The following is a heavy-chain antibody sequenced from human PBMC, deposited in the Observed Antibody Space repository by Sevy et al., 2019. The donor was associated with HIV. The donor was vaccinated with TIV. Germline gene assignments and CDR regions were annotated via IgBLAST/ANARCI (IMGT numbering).Heavy chain of an antibody. CDR1: GGSISSGDYY. J-gene: IGHJ4*02. CDR2: IYYSGST. CDR3: ARGGLRFKGAFDY. V-gene: IGHV4-30-4*01. D-gene: IGHD3-3*01. Sequence: SETLSLTCTVSGGSISSGDYYWSWIRQPQGKGLEWIGYIYYSGSTYYNPSLKSRVTISVDTSKNQFSLKLSSVTAADTAVYYCARGGLRFKGAFDYWGQRTLVTVSS.